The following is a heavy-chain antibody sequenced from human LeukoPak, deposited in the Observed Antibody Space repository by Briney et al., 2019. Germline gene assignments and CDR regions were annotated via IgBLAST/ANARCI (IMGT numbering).Heavy chain of an antibody. CDR2: ISSRSSDI. J-gene: IGHJ4*02. Sequence: GGSLRLSCAASGFTFTTYAISWVRQAPGKGLEWIASISSRSSDIYYADSVKGRFTISRDNSKNTLYLQMNSLRAEDTAVYYCARVRGYSGYDDYWGQGTLVTVSS. D-gene: IGHD5-12*01. V-gene: IGHV3-21*01. CDR1: GFTFTTYA. CDR3: ARVRGYSGYDDY.